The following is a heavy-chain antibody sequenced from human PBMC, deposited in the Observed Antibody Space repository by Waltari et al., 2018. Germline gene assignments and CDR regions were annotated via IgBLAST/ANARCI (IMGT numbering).Heavy chain of an antibody. Sequence: VELVQSGAEVKKPGATVKISCKASGYTFMDYFMHWVQQAPGKGLEWMGRMVREDGETVYSEKYPDRVTITADTTTDTAYMESGSLMAGDTAVYYCAPLPGGSWQAFAYWGQGTLVTVSS. D-gene: IGHD3-10*01. J-gene: IGHJ4*02. V-gene: IGHV1-69-2*01. CDR1: GYTFMDYF. CDR3: APLPGGSWQAFAY. CDR2: MVREDGET.